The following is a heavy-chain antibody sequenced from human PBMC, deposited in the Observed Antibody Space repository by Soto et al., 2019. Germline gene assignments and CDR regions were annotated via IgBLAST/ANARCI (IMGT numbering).Heavy chain of an antibody. D-gene: IGHD3-16*01. Sequence: QVQLVQSGAEVKKPGASVKVSCKASGYTFTGYYMHWVRQAPGQGLGWMGWINPNSGGTNYAQKFQGRVTMTRDTSISTAYMELSRLRSDDTAVYYCARTPVGGADYYGMDVWGQGTTVTVSS. J-gene: IGHJ6*02. CDR2: INPNSGGT. CDR1: GYTFTGYY. V-gene: IGHV1-2*02. CDR3: ARTPVGGADYYGMDV.